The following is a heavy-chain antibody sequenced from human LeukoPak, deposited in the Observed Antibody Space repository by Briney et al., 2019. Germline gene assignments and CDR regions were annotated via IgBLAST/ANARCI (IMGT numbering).Heavy chain of an antibody. CDR3: ARGDAPGGIYYYAMDV. Sequence: SQTLSLTCAISGDSVSSNSAAWNWVRQSPSRGLEWLGGTYYRSRWYNDYAISVKSRMKINPDTSKNQFSLQLNSVTPEDTAVYYCARGDAPGGIYYYAMDVWGQGTTVTVSS. J-gene: IGHJ6*02. CDR2: TYYRSRWYN. D-gene: IGHD1-14*01. CDR1: GDSVSSNSAA. V-gene: IGHV6-1*01.